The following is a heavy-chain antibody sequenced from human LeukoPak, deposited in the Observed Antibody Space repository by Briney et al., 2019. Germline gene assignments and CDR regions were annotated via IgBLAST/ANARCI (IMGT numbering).Heavy chain of an antibody. V-gene: IGHV4-34*01. J-gene: IGHJ4*02. D-gene: IGHD7-27*01. Sequence: PSETLSLTCAVYGGSFSGYYWSWIRQPPGKGLEWIGEINHSGSTNYNPSLKSRVTISVDTSKNQFSLKLSSVTAADTAVYYCAVELGRRRYFDYWGQGTLVTVSS. CDR1: GGSFSGYY. CDR3: AVELGRRRYFDY. CDR2: INHSGST.